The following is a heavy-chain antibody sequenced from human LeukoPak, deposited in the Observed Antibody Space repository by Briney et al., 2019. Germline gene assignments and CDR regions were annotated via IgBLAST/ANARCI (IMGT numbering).Heavy chain of an antibody. CDR2: ISWNSNSI. D-gene: IGHD3-10*01. Sequence: GGSLRLSCAASGFTFDDYDMHWVRQAPGKGLELVSRISWNSNSIQYADSVKGRFTISRNNAKSSLYLQMNSLRAEDTALYYCVKLYGSGSYLMDVWGQGTTVTVSS. J-gene: IGHJ6*02. CDR1: GFTFDDYD. V-gene: IGHV3-9*01. CDR3: VKLYGSGSYLMDV.